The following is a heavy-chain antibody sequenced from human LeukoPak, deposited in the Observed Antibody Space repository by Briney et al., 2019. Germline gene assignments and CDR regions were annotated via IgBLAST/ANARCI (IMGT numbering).Heavy chain of an antibody. CDR1: GGTFSSYA. D-gene: IGHD3-3*01. V-gene: IGHV1-69*13. CDR3: AGHDFWSGSWFDP. J-gene: IGHJ5*02. CDR2: IIPIFGTA. Sequence: SVKVSCKASGGTFSSYAISWARQAPGQGLEWMGGIIPIFGTANYAQKFQGRVTITADESTSTAYMELSSLRSEDTAAYYCAGHDFWSGSWFDPWGQGTLVTVSS.